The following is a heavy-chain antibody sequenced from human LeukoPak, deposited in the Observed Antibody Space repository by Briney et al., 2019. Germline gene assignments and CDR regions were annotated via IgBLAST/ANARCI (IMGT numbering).Heavy chain of an antibody. CDR1: GFSLSHYH. J-gene: IGHJ4*02. CDR2: IYSGGST. Sequence: PGGSLTLSCAASGFSLSHYHMNWVRQAPRTGLEWASVIYSGGSTDYADSVQGRFTISRDNSEHTVYIEVNTLRAEDTAVYDCARDPSYGDYTRFDFWGQGALVTISS. V-gene: IGHV3-53*01. D-gene: IGHD4-17*01. CDR3: ARDPSYGDYTRFDF.